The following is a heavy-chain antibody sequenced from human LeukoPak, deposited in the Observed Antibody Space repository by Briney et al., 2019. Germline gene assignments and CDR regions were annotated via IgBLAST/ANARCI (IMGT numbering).Heavy chain of an antibody. V-gene: IGHV3-21*04. CDR2: ISTSSSYI. Sequence: PGGSLRLSCAASGFTFSSYSLSWVRQAPGKGLEWVSSISTSSSYIYYADSVKGRFTISRDNAKNSLYLQMNSLRAEDTAVYYCAKDRPYGDYARYFDFWGQGTLVTVSS. CDR3: AKDRPYGDYARYFDF. D-gene: IGHD4-17*01. CDR1: GFTFSSYS. J-gene: IGHJ4*02.